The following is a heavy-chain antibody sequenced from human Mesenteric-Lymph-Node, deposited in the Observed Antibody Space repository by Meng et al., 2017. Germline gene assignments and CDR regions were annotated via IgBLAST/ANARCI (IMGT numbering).Heavy chain of an antibody. CDR1: GFTFSSYE. J-gene: IGHJ4*02. CDR2: ISSSGSTI. Sequence: GGSLRLSCAASGFTFSSYEMNWVRQAPGKGLEWVSYISSSGSTIYYADSVKGRFTISRDNAKNSLYLEMNNLRADDAAVYYCARDQFGESGGWGQGTLVTVSS. D-gene: IGHD3-10*01. V-gene: IGHV3-48*03. CDR3: ARDQFGESGG.